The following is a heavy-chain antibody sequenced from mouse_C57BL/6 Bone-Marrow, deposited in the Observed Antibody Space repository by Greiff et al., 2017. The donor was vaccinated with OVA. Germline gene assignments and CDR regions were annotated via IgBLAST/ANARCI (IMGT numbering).Heavy chain of an antibody. Sequence: QVQLKQSGAELAKPGASVKLSCKASGYTFTSYWMHWVKQRPGQGLEWIGHINPSSGYTKYNQKFKDKATLTADKSSSTAYMQLSSQTYEDSAVYYCAREGIYYYGSSYVWFAYWGQGTLVTVSA. D-gene: IGHD1-1*01. CDR1: GYTFTSYW. V-gene: IGHV1-7*01. CDR3: AREGIYYYGSSYVWFAY. CDR2: INPSSGYT. J-gene: IGHJ3*01.